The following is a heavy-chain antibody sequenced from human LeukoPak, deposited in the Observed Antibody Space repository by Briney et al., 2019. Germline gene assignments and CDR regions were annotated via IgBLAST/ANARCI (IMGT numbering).Heavy chain of an antibody. Sequence: SVKVSCKASGGTFSSYAISWVRQAPGQGLEWMGRIIPILGIANYAQKFQGRVTITADKSTSTAYMELSSLRSEDTAVYYCAREGGDFFGVEPNWVYYYYGMDVWGQGTTVTVSS. CDR2: IIPILGIA. CDR1: GGTFSSYA. J-gene: IGHJ6*02. CDR3: AREGGDFFGVEPNWVYYYYGMDV. D-gene: IGHD3-3*01. V-gene: IGHV1-69*04.